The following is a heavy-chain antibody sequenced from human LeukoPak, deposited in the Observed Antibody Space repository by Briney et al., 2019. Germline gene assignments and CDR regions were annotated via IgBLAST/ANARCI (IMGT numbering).Heavy chain of an antibody. D-gene: IGHD6-25*01. CDR2: IFYSGHS. CDR1: GAFSSRYY. CDR3: ARIDPLGFFDQ. Sequence: PSETLSLACSVSGAFSSRYYWSWVRQPLGGGLEWLGSIFYSGHSNYNASLTSRISMSVDTSKAQFSLELTSVTAADTALYYCARIDPLGFFDQWGPGTLATVSS. J-gene: IGHJ4*02. V-gene: IGHV4-59*12.